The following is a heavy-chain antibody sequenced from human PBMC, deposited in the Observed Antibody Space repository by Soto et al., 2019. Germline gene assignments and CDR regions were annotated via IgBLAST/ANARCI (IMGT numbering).Heavy chain of an antibody. Sequence: QGQLVQSGAEVKKPGASVKVXCXXXXXTFTXXXXXXXXXXXPKVPEWMGMFNPYTGGTRHAHKFQARVPMTGDTSTSTGYMELSRLRSDDTAGYYSARLWGEIGTAFDPWGQANLVNAPS. CDR2: FNPYTGGT. J-gene: IGHJ5*02. CDR1: XXTFTXXX. D-gene: IGHD3-16*01. V-gene: IGHV1-2*07. CDR3: ARLWGEIGTAFDP.